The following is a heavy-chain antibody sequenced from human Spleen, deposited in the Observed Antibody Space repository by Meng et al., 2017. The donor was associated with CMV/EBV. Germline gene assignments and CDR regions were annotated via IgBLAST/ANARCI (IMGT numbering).Heavy chain of an antibody. CDR2: IYRSGGT. Sequence: GESLKISCAASGFTVSNDYMSWVRQAPGKGLEWVSVIYRSGGTYYANSVKGRFTISRDSSKNTVSLQMNSLRAEDTAVYYCARSRIAVSGPIGLFDYWGQGTLVTVSS. CDR1: GFTVSNDY. J-gene: IGHJ4*02. V-gene: IGHV3-53*01. CDR3: ARSRIAVSGPIGLFDY. D-gene: IGHD6-19*01.